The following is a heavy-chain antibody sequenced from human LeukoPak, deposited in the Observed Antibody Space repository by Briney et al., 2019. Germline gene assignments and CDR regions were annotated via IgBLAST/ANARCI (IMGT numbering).Heavy chain of an antibody. CDR1: GFTFSRYS. V-gene: IGHV3-48*01. Sequence: GGSLRLSCTASGFTFSRYSLNWIRQAPGKGLEWVSYISISGSKVSYADSVRGRFTVSRDNCNNTLYLQMNSLRADDTAVYYCASVDDLDAFDTWGQGTMVTVSS. CDR3: ASVDDLDAFDT. J-gene: IGHJ3*02. CDR2: ISISGSKV. D-gene: IGHD5-12*01.